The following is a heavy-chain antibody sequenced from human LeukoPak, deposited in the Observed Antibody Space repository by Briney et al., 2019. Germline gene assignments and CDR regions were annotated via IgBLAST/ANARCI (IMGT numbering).Heavy chain of an antibody. J-gene: IGHJ4*02. CDR3: ARGYYDSSGYDPGLGY. D-gene: IGHD3-22*01. CDR1: GYTFTSFY. Sequence: GASVKVSCKASGYTFTSFYMQWVRQAPGQGLEWMGIINPSGGSTNYAQKFQGRVSMTRDPSTSTVYMELSSLRSEDTAMYWCARGYYDSSGYDPGLGYWGQGTLVTVSS. V-gene: IGHV1-46*01. CDR2: INPSGGST.